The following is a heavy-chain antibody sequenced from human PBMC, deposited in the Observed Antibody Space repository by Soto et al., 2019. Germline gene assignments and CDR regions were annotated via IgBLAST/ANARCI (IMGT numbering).Heavy chain of an antibody. CDR2: IYSNGGT. Sequence: QVQLQASSPVLVKPSDTLSLTCTVSGDSIGTYNWGWIRQPPGKRLEWIGYIYSNGGTSYNPALKSRVTISADTSTKQFSLRLSSVTAADTAVYYCVRQGIGALHGLVDVWGQGTTVTVSS. J-gene: IGHJ6*02. CDR3: VRQGIGALHGLVDV. V-gene: IGHV4-59*08. D-gene: IGHD1-26*01. CDR1: GDSIGTYN.